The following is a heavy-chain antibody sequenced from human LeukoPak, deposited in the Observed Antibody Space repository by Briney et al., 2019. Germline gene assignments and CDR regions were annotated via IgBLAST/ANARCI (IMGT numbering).Heavy chain of an antibody. V-gene: IGHV3-74*01. J-gene: IGHJ4*02. CDR1: GFTFSSNW. D-gene: IGHD3-10*01. Sequence: PGGSLRLSCAASGFTFSSNWMHWVRQAPGKGLVWVSRISSDGSNTNYADSVKGRFTISRDNAKNTLYLQMDSLTAEDTAVYYCASRNFGSSPSDYWGQGTLVTVSS. CDR2: ISSDGSNT. CDR3: ASRNFGSSPSDY.